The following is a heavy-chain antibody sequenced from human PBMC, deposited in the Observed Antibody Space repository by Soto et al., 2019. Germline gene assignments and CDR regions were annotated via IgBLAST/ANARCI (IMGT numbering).Heavy chain of an antibody. CDR2: ISYDGSNK. CDR1: GFTFSSYG. CDR3: AKEPATVSYCLDY. D-gene: IGHD1-26*01. V-gene: IGHV3-30*18. Sequence: PGGSLRLSCAASGFTFSSYGMHWVRQAPGKGLEWVAVISYDGSNKYYADSVKGRFTISRDNSKNTLYLQMNSLRAEDTAVYYCAKEPATVSYCLDYWGQGTLVTVSS. J-gene: IGHJ4*02.